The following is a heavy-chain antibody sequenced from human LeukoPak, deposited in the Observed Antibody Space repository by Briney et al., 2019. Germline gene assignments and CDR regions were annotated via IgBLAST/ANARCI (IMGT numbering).Heavy chain of an antibody. J-gene: IGHJ4*02. CDR2: INPNSGAT. CDR1: GYTFTGYH. Sequence: ASVKVSCKASGYTFTGYHIHWVRQAPGQGLEWMGWINPNSGATNYAQKFQGRVTMTRDTSISTAYMELSGLRSDDTAVYYCANMPGYCTNGVCYELDYWGQGTLVTVSS. D-gene: IGHD2-8*01. V-gene: IGHV1-2*02. CDR3: ANMPGYCTNGVCYELDY.